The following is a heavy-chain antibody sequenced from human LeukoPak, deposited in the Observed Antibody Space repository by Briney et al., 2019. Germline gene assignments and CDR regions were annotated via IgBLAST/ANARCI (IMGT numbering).Heavy chain of an antibody. V-gene: IGHV4-59*01. Sequence: SETLALTCTVAGGSISSYYWSWIRQPPGKGLEWRGNIYYSGSTNYNPSLKSRVTISVDTSKNQFYLKLSSVTAEDTAVYYCARAGYSNYEQNWFDPWGQGTLVTVSS. D-gene: IGHD4-11*01. J-gene: IGHJ5*02. CDR2: IYYSGST. CDR1: GGSISSYY. CDR3: ARAGYSNYEQNWFDP.